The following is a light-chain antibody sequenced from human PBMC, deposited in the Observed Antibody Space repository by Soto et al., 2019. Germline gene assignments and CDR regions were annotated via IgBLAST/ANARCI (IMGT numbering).Light chain of an antibody. J-gene: IGKJ2*01. V-gene: IGKV1-5*03. CDR1: QSIGTW. Sequence: DIQMTQSPSTLSASVGDRVTITCRASQSIGTWLAWYQQKPAKAPKLLIQRASTLQSGVPSSFRGSGSGTEFTLTISSLQPDDFATYYCQQYTSYPYTFGQGTKLEI. CDR2: RAS. CDR3: QQYTSYPYT.